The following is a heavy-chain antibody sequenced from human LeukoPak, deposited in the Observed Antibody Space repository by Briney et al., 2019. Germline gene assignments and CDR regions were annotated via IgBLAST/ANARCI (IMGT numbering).Heavy chain of an antibody. V-gene: IGHV4-59*12. CDR1: GGSISGSH. Sequence: SETLSLTCLVSGGSISGSHWSWIRQPPGKGLEWIGYIHYTGSTDYNPSLRSRVTISVDTSKNQFSLKLSSVTAADTAVYYCARTDFWSGYYLDYWGQGTLVTVSS. D-gene: IGHD3-3*01. J-gene: IGHJ4*02. CDR2: IHYTGST. CDR3: ARTDFWSGYYLDY.